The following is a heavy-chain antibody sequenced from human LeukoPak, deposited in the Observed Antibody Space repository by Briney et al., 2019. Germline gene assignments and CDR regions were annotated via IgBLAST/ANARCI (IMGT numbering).Heavy chain of an antibody. CDR2: ITYDGSNK. Sequence: GRSLRLSCAASGFTFSSYAMHWVRQAPGKGLEWVAVITYDGSNKYYADSVKGRFTISRDNSKNTLYLQMNSLRAEDTAVYYCARAWVAPAVYYYYYYGMDVWGQGTTVTVSS. D-gene: IGHD1-14*01. V-gene: IGHV3-30-3*01. CDR3: ARAWVAPAVYYYYYYGMDV. J-gene: IGHJ6*02. CDR1: GFTFSSYA.